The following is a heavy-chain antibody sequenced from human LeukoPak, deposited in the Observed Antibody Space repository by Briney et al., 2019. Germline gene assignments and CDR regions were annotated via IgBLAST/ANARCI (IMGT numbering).Heavy chain of an antibody. CDR1: GGSISSYY. CDR2: IYYSGST. D-gene: IGHD6-6*01. V-gene: IGHV4-59*01. Sequence: SETLSLTCTVSGGSISSYYWSWIRQPPGKGLEWIGYIYYSGSTNYNPSLKSRVTISVDTSKNQFSLKLSSVTAADTAVYYCARFRLSQCSSSYYYGMDVWGQGTTVTVSS. CDR3: ARFRLSQCSSSYYYGMDV. J-gene: IGHJ6*02.